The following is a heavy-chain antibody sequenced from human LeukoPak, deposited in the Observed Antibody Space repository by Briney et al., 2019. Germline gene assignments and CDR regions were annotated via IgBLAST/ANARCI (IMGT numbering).Heavy chain of an antibody. CDR3: ARGLWFGDENPPYFGY. Sequence: SETLSLTCTVSGGSINSYYWSWIRQPPGKGLEWIGYIYYSGSTYYNPSLKSRVTISVDTSKNQFSLKLTSVTAADTAVYYCARGLWFGDENPPYFGYWGQGILVTVSS. V-gene: IGHV4-59*01. CDR2: IYYSGST. J-gene: IGHJ4*02. CDR1: GGSINSYY. D-gene: IGHD3-10*01.